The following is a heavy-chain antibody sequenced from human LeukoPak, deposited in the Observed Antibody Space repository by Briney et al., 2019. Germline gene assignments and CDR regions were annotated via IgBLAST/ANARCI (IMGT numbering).Heavy chain of an antibody. V-gene: IGHV3-23*01. CDR2: ISGSGGST. Sequence: GSLRLSCAASGFTFSSYAMSWVRQAPGKGLEWVSAISGSGGSTYYADSVKGRFTISRDNSKNTLYLQMNSLRAEDTAVYYCAKGMSGSLYGSVSDYWDQGTLVTVSS. D-gene: IGHD3-10*01. J-gene: IGHJ4*02. CDR3: AKGMSGSLYGSVSDY. CDR1: GFTFSSYA.